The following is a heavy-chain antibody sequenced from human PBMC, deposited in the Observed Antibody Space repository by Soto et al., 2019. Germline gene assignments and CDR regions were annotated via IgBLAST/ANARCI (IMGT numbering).Heavy chain of an antibody. V-gene: IGHV3-74*01. J-gene: IGHJ4*02. CDR3: ARAPDKWETRWLFDY. Sequence: PGGSLRLSCAASGFTFSSYWMHWVRQAPGKGLVWVSRINSDGSTTTYADSVKGRFTISRDNAKNTLYLQVNSLRAEDTAVYYCARAPDKWETRWLFDYWGQGTLVTVSS. D-gene: IGHD1-26*01. CDR1: GFTFSSYW. CDR2: INSDGSTT.